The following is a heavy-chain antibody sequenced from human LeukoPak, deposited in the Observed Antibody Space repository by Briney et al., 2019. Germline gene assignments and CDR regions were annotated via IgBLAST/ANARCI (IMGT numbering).Heavy chain of an antibody. CDR3: AKVREVGSSSRVVVYFDY. D-gene: IGHD6-13*01. CDR2: ISGSGGST. Sequence: GGSLRLSCAASGFTFSSYAMSWVRQAPGKGLEWVSAISGSGGSTYYADSVKGRFTISRDNSKNTLYLQMNSLRAEDTAVYYCAKVREVGSSSRVVVYFDYWGQGTLVTVSS. CDR1: GFTFSSYA. V-gene: IGHV3-23*01. J-gene: IGHJ4*02.